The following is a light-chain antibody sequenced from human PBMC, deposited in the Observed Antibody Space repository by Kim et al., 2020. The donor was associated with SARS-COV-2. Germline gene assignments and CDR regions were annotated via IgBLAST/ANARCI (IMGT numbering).Light chain of an antibody. CDR3: SSRDTTNSHVV. Sequence: ARGQTVKITCHGDSLKTAYATWYQQKPGQAPVLVLYGKDNRPSGIPDRFSGSSSSNTGSLTITGAQAEDEADYYCSSRDTTNSHVVFGGGTQLTVL. V-gene: IGLV3-19*01. J-gene: IGLJ3*02. CDR2: GKD. CDR1: SLKTAY.